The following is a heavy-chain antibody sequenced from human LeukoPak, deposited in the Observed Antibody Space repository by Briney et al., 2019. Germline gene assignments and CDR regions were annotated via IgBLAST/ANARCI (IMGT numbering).Heavy chain of an antibody. CDR3: ARTFSGTDAFDI. CDR2: IYYSGST. J-gene: IGHJ3*02. CDR1: GGSISSGDYY. Sequence: SETLSLTCTVSGGSISSGDYYWSWIRQPPGKGLEWIGYIYYSGSTYYNPSLKSRVTISVDTSKNQFSLKLSSVTAADTAVCYCARTFSGTDAFDIWGQGTMVTVSS. D-gene: IGHD3-10*01. V-gene: IGHV4-30-4*08.